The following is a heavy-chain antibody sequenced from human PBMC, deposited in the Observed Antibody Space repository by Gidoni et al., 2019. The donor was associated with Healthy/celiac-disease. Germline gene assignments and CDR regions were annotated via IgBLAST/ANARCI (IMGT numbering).Heavy chain of an antibody. CDR1: GYSISSGYY. J-gene: IGHJ6*02. V-gene: IGHV4-38-2*01. CDR2: IYHSGST. CDR3: ARDPLRLRYYYYGMDV. D-gene: IGHD4-17*01. Sequence: QVQLQESGPGLVKPSETLSLTCAVSGYSISSGYYWGWIRQPPGKGLEWIGSIYHSGSTYYNPSLKSRVTISVDTSKNQFSLKLSSVTAADTAVYYCARDPLRLRYYYYGMDVWGQGTTVTVSS.